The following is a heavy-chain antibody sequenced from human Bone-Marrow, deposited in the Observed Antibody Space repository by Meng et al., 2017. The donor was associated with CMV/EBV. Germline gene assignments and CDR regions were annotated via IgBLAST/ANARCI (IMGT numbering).Heavy chain of an antibody. D-gene: IGHD1-26*01. CDR1: GFTFSSYS. CDR2: ISSSSSYI. Sequence: GESLKISCAASGFTFSSYSMNWVRQAPGKGLEWVSSISSSSSYIHYADSVKGRFTISRDNAKNSLYLQMNSLRAEDTAVYYCARDGTVGASRGVYYYYYGMDVWGQGTTVTVSS. V-gene: IGHV3-21*01. CDR3: ARDGTVGASRGVYYYYYGMDV. J-gene: IGHJ6*02.